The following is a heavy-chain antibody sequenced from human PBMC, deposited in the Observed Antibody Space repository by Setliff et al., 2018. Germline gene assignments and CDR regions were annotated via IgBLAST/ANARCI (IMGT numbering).Heavy chain of an antibody. CDR1: GFTFSSYG. CDR2: IWYDGSKK. CDR3: ARGGPRQGGAFDI. Sequence: PGGSLRLSCAASGFTFSSYGMYWVRQAPGKGLEWVAVIWYDGSKKYYADSVKGRLTISRDNSNNTLYLQMNSLRVEDKAVYYCARGGPRQGGAFDIWGQGTMVTVSS. J-gene: IGHJ3*02. V-gene: IGHV3-33*01.